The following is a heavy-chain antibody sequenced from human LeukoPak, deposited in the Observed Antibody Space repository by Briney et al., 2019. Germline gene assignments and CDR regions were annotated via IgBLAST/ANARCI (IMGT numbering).Heavy chain of an antibody. V-gene: IGHV3-30*04. CDR2: ISYDGSNK. J-gene: IGHJ4*02. CDR1: GLTFSSYA. CDR3: ARTIGYGSGNDQAGG. D-gene: IGHD3-10*01. Sequence: GRSLRLSCVVSGLTFSSYAMHWVRQAPGKGLEWVAVISYDGSNKYYADSVKGRFTISRDNSKNTLYLQMNSLRAEDTAVYYCARTIGYGSGNDQAGGWGPGTLVSVSS.